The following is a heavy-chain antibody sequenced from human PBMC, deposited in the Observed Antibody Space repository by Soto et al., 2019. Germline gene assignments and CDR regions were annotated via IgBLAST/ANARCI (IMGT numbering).Heavy chain of an antibody. Sequence: SETLSLTCTVSGGSISSYYWSWFRQPPGKGLEWIGYIYYSGSTNYNPSLKSRVTISVDTSKNQFSLKLSSVTAADTAVYYCARGWRQLVPNWFDPWGQGTLVTVSS. D-gene: IGHD6-6*01. V-gene: IGHV4-59*01. CDR1: GGSISSYY. CDR3: ARGWRQLVPNWFDP. J-gene: IGHJ5*02. CDR2: IYYSGST.